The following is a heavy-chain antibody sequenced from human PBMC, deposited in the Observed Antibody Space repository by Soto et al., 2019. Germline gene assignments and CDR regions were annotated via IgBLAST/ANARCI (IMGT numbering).Heavy chain of an antibody. J-gene: IGHJ4*02. V-gene: IGHV3-30*18. CDR3: AKDRAVAIDY. D-gene: IGHD6-19*01. CDR1: GFTFSSYG. CDR2: ISYDGSNK. Sequence: LRLSCAASGFTFSSYGMHWVRQAPGKGLEWVAVISYDGSNKYYADSVKGRFTISRDNSKNTLYLQMNSLRAEDTAVYYCAKDRAVAIDYWGQGTLVTVSS.